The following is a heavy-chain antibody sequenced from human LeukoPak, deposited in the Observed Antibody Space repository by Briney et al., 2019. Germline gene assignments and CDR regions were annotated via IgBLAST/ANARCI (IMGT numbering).Heavy chain of an antibody. V-gene: IGHV3-48*03. CDR1: GFTFSSYE. Sequence: GGSLRLSCAASGFTFSSYEMNWVRQAPGKGLEWVSYISSSGSTIYYADSVKGRFTISRDNAKNTVDLQMNSLRAEDTAVYYCARGGYGAHMGWGQGTLVTVSS. CDR3: ARGGYGAHMG. J-gene: IGHJ4*02. CDR2: ISSSGSTI. D-gene: IGHD4-17*01.